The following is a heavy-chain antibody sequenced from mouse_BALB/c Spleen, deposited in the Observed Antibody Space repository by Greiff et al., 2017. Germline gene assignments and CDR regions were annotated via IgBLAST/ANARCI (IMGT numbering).Heavy chain of an antibody. D-gene: IGHD4-1*01. CDR1: GYTFTDYN. J-gene: IGHJ2*01. V-gene: IGHV1S29*02. CDR2: IYPYNGGT. Sequence: EVQLQQSGPELVKPGASVKISCKASGYTFTDYNMHWVKQSHGKSLEWIGYIYPYNGGTGYNQKFKSKATLTVDNSSSTAYMELRSLTSEDSAVYYCARHWDYFDYWGQGTTLTVSS. CDR3: ARHWDYFDY.